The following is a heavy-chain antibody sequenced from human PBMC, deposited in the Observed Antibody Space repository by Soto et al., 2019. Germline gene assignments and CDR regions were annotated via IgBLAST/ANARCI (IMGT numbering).Heavy chain of an antibody. D-gene: IGHD2-2*01. CDR1: GFSFDDYA. V-gene: IGHV3-9*01. CDR2: ISWNSGSI. J-gene: IGHJ3*02. Sequence: EVQLVETGGGLVQPGRALRLSCAASGFSFDDYAMHWVRQAPGKGLERVSGISWNSGSIGYADSVKGRFTTSRDNAKNSLYLQMNSRRAEDTALYYCAKDISVVPAANRAFDIWGQGTMVTVSS. CDR3: AKDISVVPAANRAFDI.